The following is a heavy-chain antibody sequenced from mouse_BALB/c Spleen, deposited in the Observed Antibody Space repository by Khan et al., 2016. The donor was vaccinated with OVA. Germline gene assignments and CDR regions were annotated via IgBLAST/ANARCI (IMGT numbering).Heavy chain of an antibody. CDR3: ARDYGSSYLFFDY. CDR1: GYSITSDYA. V-gene: IGHV3-2*02. CDR2: ITYSGST. D-gene: IGHD1-1*01. J-gene: IGHJ2*01. Sequence: EVQLQESGPGLVKPSQSLSLTYTVTGYSITSDYAWNWIRQFPGNKLEWMAYITYSGSTGYNPSLKSRISITRDTSKNQFFLQLNSVTTEDTATYYCARDYGSSYLFFDYWGQGTTLTVSS.